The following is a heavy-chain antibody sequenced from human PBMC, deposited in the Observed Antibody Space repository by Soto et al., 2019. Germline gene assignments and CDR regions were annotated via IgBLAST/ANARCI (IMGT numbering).Heavy chain of an antibody. CDR2: INPNSGGT. Sequence: GASVKVSCKASGYTFTGYYMHWVRQAPGQGLEWMGWINPNSGGTNYAQKFQGWVTMTRDTSISTAYMELSRLRSDDTAVYYCARDYYDFWSGGYYYGMDVWRQGTTVTVSS. J-gene: IGHJ6*02. V-gene: IGHV1-2*04. D-gene: IGHD3-3*01. CDR1: GYTFTGYY. CDR3: ARDYYDFWSGGYYYGMDV.